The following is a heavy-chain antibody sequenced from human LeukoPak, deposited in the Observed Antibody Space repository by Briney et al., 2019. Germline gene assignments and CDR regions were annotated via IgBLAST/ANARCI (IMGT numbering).Heavy chain of an antibody. CDR2: ISSSGSTI. CDR3: AREVAVTGTPSLDN. D-gene: IGHD6-19*01. J-gene: IGHJ4*02. V-gene: IGHV3-48*03. Sequence: GGSLRLSCAASGFTFSSYEMNWVRQAPGKGLEWVSYISSSGSTIYYADSVRGRFTLSRDNAKNSLYLRMNSLRVEDTAIYYCAREVAVTGTPSLDNWGQGTLVTVSS. CDR1: GFTFSSYE.